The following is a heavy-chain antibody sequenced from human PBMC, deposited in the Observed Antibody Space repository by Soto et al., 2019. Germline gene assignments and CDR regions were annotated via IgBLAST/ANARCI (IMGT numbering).Heavy chain of an antibody. D-gene: IGHD7-27*01. CDR3: ARGSGADAFDI. Sequence: QVQLGQSGAEVKKPGSSVKVSCKVSGGTFNIRWVRQAPVQGLEWMGGIIPVIDTANYARKFQGRVVISADRATNIVYMEMMSLTLEDTAVYYCARGSGADAFDIWGQGTMVTVSS. CDR2: IIPVIDTA. CDR1: GGTFN. J-gene: IGHJ3*02. V-gene: IGHV1-69*06.